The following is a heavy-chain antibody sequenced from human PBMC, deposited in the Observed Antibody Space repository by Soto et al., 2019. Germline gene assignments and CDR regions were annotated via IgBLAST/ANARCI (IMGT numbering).Heavy chain of an antibody. D-gene: IGHD6-19*01. V-gene: IGHV3-23*01. CDR2: ISGSGGST. CDR1: GFTFSSYA. CDR3: AKDLFDQWLVPVDAFDI. J-gene: IGHJ3*02. Sequence: GWSLRLSCAASGFTFSSYAMSWVRQAPGKGLEWVSSISGSGGSTYYADSVKGRFTISRDNSKNTLYLQMNSLRAEDTAVYYCAKDLFDQWLVPVDAFDIWGQGTMVTVS.